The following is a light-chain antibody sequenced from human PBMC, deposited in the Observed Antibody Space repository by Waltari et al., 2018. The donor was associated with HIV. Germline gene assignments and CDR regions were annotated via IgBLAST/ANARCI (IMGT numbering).Light chain of an antibody. V-gene: IGLV3-9*01. Sequence: SSELPQPLSVSVAMGQTARITCRRNNVGTKDVHGYQQKSVQAPLLVIYNDVNRPSGIPERFSASKSRNTATLTISGAQAGDEADYYCQVWHYSVFFGGGTKLTVL. CDR3: QVWHYSVF. CDR2: NDV. J-gene: IGLJ2*01. CDR1: NVGTKD.